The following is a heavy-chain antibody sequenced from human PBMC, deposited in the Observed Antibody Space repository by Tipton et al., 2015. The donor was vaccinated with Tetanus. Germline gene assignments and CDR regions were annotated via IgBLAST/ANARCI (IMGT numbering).Heavy chain of an antibody. J-gene: IGHJ5*02. CDR3: AKDPASRGWFDP. CDR1: GFTFSNYA. CDR2: ISVRGSHT. V-gene: IGHV3-23*01. Sequence: SLRLSCAASGFTFSNYAMAWVRQAPGKGLEWVSGISVRGSHTYYADPVKGRFSISRDNSKNTVYLQMNSLRDEDTAVYYCAKDPASRGWFDPWGQGIPLSVSS.